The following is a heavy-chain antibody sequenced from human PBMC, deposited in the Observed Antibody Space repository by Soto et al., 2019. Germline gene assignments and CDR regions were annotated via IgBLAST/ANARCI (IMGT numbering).Heavy chain of an antibody. Sequence: ASVKISCNSSEYTFTSYYMHSAPHAPSQALEWMGIINPSGGSTSYAQKFQGRVTMTRDTSTSTVYLELSSLRSEDTAVYYCARDPRGYCTGGRCYYFDYWGQGNLVTGSS. CDR2: INPSGGST. J-gene: IGHJ4*02. D-gene: IGHD2-15*01. CDR1: EYTFTSYY. V-gene: IGHV1-46*01. CDR3: ARDPRGYCTGGRCYYFDY.